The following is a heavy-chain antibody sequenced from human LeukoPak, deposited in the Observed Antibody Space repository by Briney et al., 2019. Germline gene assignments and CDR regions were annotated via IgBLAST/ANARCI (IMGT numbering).Heavy chain of an antibody. V-gene: IGHV3-21*01. CDR1: GFTFSSYS. CDR2: ISSSSSYI. CDR3: ARDARVATYYYFDY. J-gene: IGHJ4*02. D-gene: IGHD5-12*01. Sequence: NPGGSLRLSCAASGFTFSSYSMNWVRQAPGKGLEWVSSISSSSSYIYYADSVKGRFTISRDNAKDSLYLQMNSLRAEDTAAYYCARDARVATYYYFDYWGQGTLVTVSS.